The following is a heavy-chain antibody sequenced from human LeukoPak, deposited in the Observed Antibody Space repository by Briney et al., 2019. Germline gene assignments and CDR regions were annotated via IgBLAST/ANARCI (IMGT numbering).Heavy chain of an antibody. V-gene: IGHV1-69*04. CDR3: ARLLAYCGGDCYSTFPDY. Sequence: ASVKVSFKASGGAFSSYAISWVRQAPGQGLEWVGRIIPIFGIANYAQKVQGRVTITADKSTSTAYLELSGLRTEDTDVYSCARLLAYCGGDCYSTFPDYWGQGTLVTVSS. D-gene: IGHD2-21*02. J-gene: IGHJ4*02. CDR1: GGAFSSYA. CDR2: IIPIFGIA.